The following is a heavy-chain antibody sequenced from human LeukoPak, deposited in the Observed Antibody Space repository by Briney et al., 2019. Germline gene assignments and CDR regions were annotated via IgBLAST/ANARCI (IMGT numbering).Heavy chain of an antibody. Sequence: GGSLRLSCAASGFTFSSYAMSWVRQAPGKGLEWVSAISGSGGDTYYADSVKGRFTISRDNSKNTLYVHMNSLRAEDTALYYCAKAKSSDWYYFDYWGQGTQVTVS. D-gene: IGHD6-19*01. CDR2: ISGSGGDT. V-gene: IGHV3-23*01. J-gene: IGHJ4*02. CDR1: GFTFSSYA. CDR3: AKAKSSDWYYFDY.